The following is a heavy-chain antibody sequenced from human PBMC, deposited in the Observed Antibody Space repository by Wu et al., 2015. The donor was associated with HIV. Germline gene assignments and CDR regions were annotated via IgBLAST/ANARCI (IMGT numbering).Heavy chain of an antibody. V-gene: IGHV1-69*13. Sequence: QVHLVQSGAEVKKPGSSVKVSCKASGDTFSRYAANWVRQAPGQGLEWMGKVIPTFGTPNYIYAQKFQGRITITADESTSTSYLQLSSLRSDDTAFYYCATDSQFYSGSYGTELGNWGQGTLVTVSS. D-gene: IGHD1-26*01. J-gene: IGHJ4*02. CDR2: VIPTFGTP. CDR1: GDTFSRYA. CDR3: ATDSQFYSGSYGTELGN.